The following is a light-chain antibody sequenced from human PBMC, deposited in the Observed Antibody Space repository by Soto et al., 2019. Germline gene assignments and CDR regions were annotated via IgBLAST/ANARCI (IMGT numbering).Light chain of an antibody. J-gene: IGKJ1*01. CDR1: QSISSW. CDR2: DAS. Sequence: DIQMTQSPSTLSASVGDRVTITCRASQSISSWLAWYQQKPGKAPKLLIYDASSLASGVPSRFSGSGSGTEFTLTISSLQPDDFATYYCQQYNSYPWTFDQGTKVEIK. V-gene: IGKV1-5*01. CDR3: QQYNSYPWT.